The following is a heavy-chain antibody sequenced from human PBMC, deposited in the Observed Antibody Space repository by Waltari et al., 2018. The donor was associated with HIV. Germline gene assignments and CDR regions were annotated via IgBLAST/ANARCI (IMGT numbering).Heavy chain of an antibody. J-gene: IGHJ4*02. CDR3: ARDPEILKGYSYGYAPLYYFDY. CDR1: GYSISSGYY. D-gene: IGHD5-18*01. V-gene: IGHV4-38-2*02. CDR2: IYPSGST. Sequence: QVQLQESGPGLVKPSETLSLTCAVSGYSISSGYYWGWIRQPPGKGREWIWGIYPSGSTYYNPSLKIRVTISVDTSKNQFSLKLSSVTAADTAVYYCARDPEILKGYSYGYAPLYYFDYWGQGTLVTVSS.